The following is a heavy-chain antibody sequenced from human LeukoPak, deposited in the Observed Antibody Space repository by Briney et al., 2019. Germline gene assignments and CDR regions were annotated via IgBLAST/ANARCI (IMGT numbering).Heavy chain of an antibody. CDR1: GGSISSGSYY. J-gene: IGHJ4*02. D-gene: IGHD3-22*01. V-gene: IGHV4-61*02. CDR2: IYTSGST. Sequence: PSQTLSLTCTVSGGSISSGSYYWSWIRQPAGKGLEWIGRIYTSGSTNYNPSLKSRVTISVDTSKNQFSLRLSSVTAADTAVYYCARGLNYDGSGYYFDYWGQGTLVTVSS. CDR3: ARGLNYDGSGYYFDY.